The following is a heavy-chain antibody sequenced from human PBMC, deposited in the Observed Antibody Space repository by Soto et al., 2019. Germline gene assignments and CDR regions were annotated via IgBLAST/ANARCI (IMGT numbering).Heavy chain of an antibody. V-gene: IGHV3-23*01. Sequence: GGSLRLSCAASGFTFSSYAMSWVRQAPGKGLEWVSAISGSGGSTYYADSVKGRFTISRDNSKNTLYLQMNSLRAEDTAVYYCAKDPDHDYGDYDYYYYMDVWGKGTTVTVSS. CDR2: ISGSGGST. J-gene: IGHJ6*03. CDR1: GFTFSSYA. D-gene: IGHD4-17*01. CDR3: AKDPDHDYGDYDYYYYMDV.